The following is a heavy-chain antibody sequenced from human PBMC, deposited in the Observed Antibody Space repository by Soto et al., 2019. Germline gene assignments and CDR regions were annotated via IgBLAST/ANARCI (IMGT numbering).Heavy chain of an antibody. V-gene: IGHV4-30-2*01. CDR2: IYHSGYT. J-gene: IGHJ3*02. CDR1: GGSISSGGYS. CDR3: ARLTCSNTRCLKLNGFDI. Sequence: NPSETLSLTCAVSGGSISSGGYSWNWIRQPPGKGLEWIGYIYHSGYTHYNPSLKSRVTMLIDKSTNQFSLRLTSVTAADTAVYYCARLTCSNTRCLKLNGFDIWGQGTMVTVSS. D-gene: IGHD3-3*01.